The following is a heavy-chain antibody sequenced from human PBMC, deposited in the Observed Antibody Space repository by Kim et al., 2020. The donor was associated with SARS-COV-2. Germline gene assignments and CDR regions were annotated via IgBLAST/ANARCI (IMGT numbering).Heavy chain of an antibody. D-gene: IGHD6-19*01. J-gene: IGHJ4*02. CDR1: GFTFSASP. Sequence: GGSLRLSCATSGFTFSASPVSWVRQISGKGLEWVSGISGSGGSTYYAESVKGRFTISRDSSKNMVYLQMNSLRVDDTAVYFCVKDLLFGGAGAHWGQGTLATVSS. CDR3: VKDLLFGGAGAH. V-gene: IGHV3-23*01. CDR2: ISGSGGST.